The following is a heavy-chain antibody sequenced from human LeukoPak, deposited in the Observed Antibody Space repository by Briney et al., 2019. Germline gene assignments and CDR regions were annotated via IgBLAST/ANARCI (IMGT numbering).Heavy chain of an antibody. Sequence: GGSLRLSCAASGFTFDDYAMHWVRQAPGKGLEWVSGISWNSGSIGYADSVKGRFTISRDNAKNSLYLQMNSLRAEDTALYYCARGTSGGSYLYYYYYYYMDVWGKGTTVTVSS. V-gene: IGHV3-9*01. J-gene: IGHJ6*03. CDR1: GFTFDDYA. CDR3: ARGTSGGSYLYYYYYYYMDV. D-gene: IGHD1-26*01. CDR2: ISWNSGSI.